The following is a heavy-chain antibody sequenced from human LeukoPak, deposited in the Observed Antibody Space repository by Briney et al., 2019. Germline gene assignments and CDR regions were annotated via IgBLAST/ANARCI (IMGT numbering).Heavy chain of an antibody. CDR2: ISGSGGST. CDR3: AKDGSGDPDAFDI. Sequence: PGRSLRLSCAASGFTFSSYAMHWVRQAPGKGLEWVSAISGSGGSTYYADSVKGRFTISRDNSKNTLYLQMNSLRAEDTAVYYCAKDGSGDPDAFDIWGQGTMVTVSS. V-gene: IGHV3-23*01. D-gene: IGHD7-27*01. J-gene: IGHJ3*02. CDR1: GFTFSSYA.